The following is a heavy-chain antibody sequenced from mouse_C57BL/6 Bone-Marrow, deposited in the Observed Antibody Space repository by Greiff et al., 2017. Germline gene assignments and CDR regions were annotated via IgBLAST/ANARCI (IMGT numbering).Heavy chain of an antibody. J-gene: IGHJ3*01. CDR3: ARALIYYGYDGFAY. CDR2: IDPSDSYT. V-gene: IGHV1-50*01. Sequence: QVQLKQPGAELVKPGASVKLSCKASGYTFTSYWMQWVKQRPGQGLEWIGEIDPSDSYTNYNQKFKGKATLTVDTSSSTAYMQLSSLTSEDSAVYYCARALIYYGYDGFAYWGQGTLVTVSA. CDR1: GYTFTSYW. D-gene: IGHD2-2*01.